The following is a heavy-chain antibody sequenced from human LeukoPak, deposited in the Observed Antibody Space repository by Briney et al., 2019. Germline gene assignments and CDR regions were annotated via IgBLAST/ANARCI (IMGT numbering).Heavy chain of an antibody. V-gene: IGHV4-39*01. Sequence: SETLSLTCTVSGDSISSSSYYWDWIRQPPGKGLEWIGSIYYSGSTYYNPSLKSRVTISVDTSKNQFSLKLTSVTAADTAVYYCASHGRRMVRGNYYFDYWGQGTLVTVSS. CDR1: GDSISSSSYY. CDR3: ASHGRRMVRGNYYFDY. D-gene: IGHD3-10*01. J-gene: IGHJ4*02. CDR2: IYYSGST.